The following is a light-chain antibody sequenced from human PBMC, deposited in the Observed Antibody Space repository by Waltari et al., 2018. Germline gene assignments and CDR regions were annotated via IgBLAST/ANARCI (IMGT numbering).Light chain of an antibody. CDR2: AFS. V-gene: IGLV2-18*02. Sequence: WYQQPPRTAPIRMIYAFSNRPAGVPDRFSGSKSGNTASLTISGLQAEDEADYYCSSYTSSSMVVFGGGTKLTVL. J-gene: IGLJ2*01. CDR3: SSYTSSSMVV.